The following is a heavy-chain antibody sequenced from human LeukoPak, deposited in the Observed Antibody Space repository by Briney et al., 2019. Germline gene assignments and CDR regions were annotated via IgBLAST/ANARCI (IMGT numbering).Heavy chain of an antibody. CDR3: AREVYSSSHQGIDY. D-gene: IGHD6-6*01. CDR1: GGSISSYY. CDR2: IYYSGST. V-gene: IGHV4-59*01. J-gene: IGHJ4*02. Sequence: SETLSLTRTVSGGSISSYYWSWIRQPPGKGLEWIGYIYYSGSTNYNPSLKSRVTISVDTSKNQFSLKLSSVTAADTAVYYCAREVYSSSHQGIDYWGQGTLVTVSS.